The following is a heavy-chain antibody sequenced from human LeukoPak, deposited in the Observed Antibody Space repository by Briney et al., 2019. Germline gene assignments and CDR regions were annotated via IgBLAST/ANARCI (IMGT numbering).Heavy chain of an antibody. V-gene: IGHV3-21*01. CDR1: GFTFSCYS. J-gene: IGHJ5*02. Sequence: GGSLRLSCAASGFTFSCYSMTWVRQAPGKGLEWVSSISSSSSYIYYADSVKGRFTISRDNAKNSLYLQMNSLRAEDTAVYYCARESSRIHGNWFDPWGQGTLVTVSS. D-gene: IGHD5-18*01. CDR2: ISSSSSYI. CDR3: ARESSRIHGNWFDP.